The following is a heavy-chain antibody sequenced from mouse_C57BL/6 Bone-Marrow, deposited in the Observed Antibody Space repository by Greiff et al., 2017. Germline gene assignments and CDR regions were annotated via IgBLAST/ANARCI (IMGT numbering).Heavy chain of an antibody. D-gene: IGHD2-3*01. CDR2: INPNSGST. V-gene: IGHV1-64*01. J-gene: IGHJ1*03. CDR3: ARDGYSWYFDV. Sequence: QVQLQQPGAELVKPGASVKLSCKASGYTFTSYWMHWVKQRPGQGLEWIGMINPNSGSTNYNEKFKSKATLTVDKSYSTAYMQLSSLTSEDSAVYYCARDGYSWYFDVWGTGTTVTVSA. CDR1: GYTFTSYW.